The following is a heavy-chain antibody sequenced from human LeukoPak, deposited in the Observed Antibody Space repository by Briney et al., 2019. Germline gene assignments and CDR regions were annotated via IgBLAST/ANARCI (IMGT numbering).Heavy chain of an antibody. J-gene: IGHJ6*02. CDR2: ISGGSEDT. CDR3: ARTIAQYSNSWLHFYHGLDV. Sequence: HPGGSQRLSCTASGIPFGGYATSWVRQAPGKGLEWVSSISGGSEDTYHADSVKGRFTISRDNSKSALYLQMDSLRADDTAVYYCARTIAQYSNSWLHFYHGLDVWGQGTTVTVSS. V-gene: IGHV3-23*01. D-gene: IGHD6-13*01. CDR1: GIPFGGYA.